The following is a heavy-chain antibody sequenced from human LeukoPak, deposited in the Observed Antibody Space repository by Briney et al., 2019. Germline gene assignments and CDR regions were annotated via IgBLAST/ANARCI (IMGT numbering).Heavy chain of an antibody. Sequence: GASVKVSCKASGYTFTSYGISWVRQAPGQGLEWMGWISTYNGNTNYAQKFQDRVTMTTDTSTSTAYMELRSLRSDDTAVYYCARVGIAAFTDYWSQGTLVTVSS. V-gene: IGHV1-18*01. CDR1: GYTFTSYG. CDR3: ARVGIAAFTDY. CDR2: ISTYNGNT. D-gene: IGHD6-13*01. J-gene: IGHJ4*02.